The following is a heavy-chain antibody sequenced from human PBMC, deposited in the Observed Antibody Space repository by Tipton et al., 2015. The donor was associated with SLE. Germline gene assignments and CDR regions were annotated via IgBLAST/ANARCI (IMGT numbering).Heavy chain of an antibody. Sequence: GLVKPSETLSLTCTVSGGSINSYYWSWIRQPPGKGLEWIGYIYYSGSTNYKPSLKSRVTISVDTSKNQFSLKLNSVTAADTAMYFCARSPGRLRSMDYWGQGTLVTDSS. J-gene: IGHJ4*02. V-gene: IGHV4-59*01. CDR2: IYYSGST. CDR1: GGSINSYY. D-gene: IGHD3-3*01. CDR3: ARSPGRLRSMDY.